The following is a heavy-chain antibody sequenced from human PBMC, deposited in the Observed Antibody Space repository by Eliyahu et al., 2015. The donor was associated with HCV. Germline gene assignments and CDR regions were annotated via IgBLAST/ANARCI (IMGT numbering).Heavy chain of an antibody. CDR1: GFGFSSHW. D-gene: IGHD1-26*01. Sequence: EVQVMESGGGLVQPGGPLTLSCAAXGFGFSSHWIHWVRQPPGKGLVWVSTINSDGTYTPYADSVKGRFTISRDNAKNTVHLQINNLRVEDTAVYFCARGGTYSWDYIDYWGQGTPVTVSS. V-gene: IGHV3-74*01. CDR2: INSDGTYT. J-gene: IGHJ4*02. CDR3: ARGGTYSWDYIDY.